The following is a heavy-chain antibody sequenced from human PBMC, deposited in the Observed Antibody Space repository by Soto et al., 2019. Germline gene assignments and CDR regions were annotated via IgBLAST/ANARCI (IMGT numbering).Heavy chain of an antibody. V-gene: IGHV1-69*13. CDR3: AREPRITIFGVVQGGGMDV. CDR1: GGTFSSYA. Sequence: SVKVSCKASGGTFSSYAISWVRQAPGQGLEWMGGIIPIFGTANYAQKFQGRVTITADESTSTAYMELSSLRSEDTAVYYCAREPRITIFGVVQGGGMDVWGQGTTVTVSS. CDR2: IIPIFGTA. D-gene: IGHD3-3*01. J-gene: IGHJ6*02.